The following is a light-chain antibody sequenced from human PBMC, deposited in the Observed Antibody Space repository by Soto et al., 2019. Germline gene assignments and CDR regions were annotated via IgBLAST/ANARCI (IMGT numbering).Light chain of an antibody. J-gene: IGKJ2*01. V-gene: IGKV1-9*01. CDR2: GAS. CDR1: QGISTY. Sequence: DIQLTQSPSFLSASVGDRGTITCRASQGISTYLAWYQQKPGKAPKLLIYGASTLQSGVPSRFSGSGTGTEFTLTISSLQPEDFATYYCQQVNSYPDTFGQGTKLEI. CDR3: QQVNSYPDT.